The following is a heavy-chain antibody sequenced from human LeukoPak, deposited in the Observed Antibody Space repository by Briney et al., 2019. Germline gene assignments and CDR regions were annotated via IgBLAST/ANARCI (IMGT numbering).Heavy chain of an antibody. D-gene: IGHD1-1*01. CDR1: GGSFSGYY. V-gene: IGHV4-34*01. CDR2: INHSGST. Sequence: PSETLSLTCAVYGGSFSGYYWSWIRQPPGKGLEWIGEINHSGSTNYNPSLKSRVTISVDTSKNQFSLKLSSVTAADTAVYYCAREANGMDYWGQGTLVTVSS. CDR3: AREANGMDY. J-gene: IGHJ4*02.